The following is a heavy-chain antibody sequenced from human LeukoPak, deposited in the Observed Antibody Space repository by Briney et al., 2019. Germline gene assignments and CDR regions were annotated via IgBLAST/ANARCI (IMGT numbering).Heavy chain of an antibody. CDR2: IYTSGST. D-gene: IGHD2-21*02. Sequence: PSETLSLTCTVSGGSISSYYWSWIRQPAGKGLEWIGRIYTSGSTNYIPSLKSRVTMSVDTSKNQFSLKLSSVTAADTAVYYCARDCGGDCYHPRPNDAFDICGQGTMVTVSS. J-gene: IGHJ3*02. CDR3: ARDCGGDCYHPRPNDAFDI. CDR1: GGSISSYY. V-gene: IGHV4-4*07.